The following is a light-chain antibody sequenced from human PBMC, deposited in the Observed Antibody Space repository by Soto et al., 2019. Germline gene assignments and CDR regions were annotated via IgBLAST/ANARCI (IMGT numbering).Light chain of an antibody. V-gene: IGKV3-15*01. CDR1: QSVDTK. CDR2: GAS. J-gene: IGKJ3*01. Sequence: EIVMTQSPSTLSVSPGARAPPSRMASQSVDTKLAWYQQKPGQAPSLLIYGASSRATGIPPRFSGSGSGTQFILTITSLQSEDFAVYYCHQYSNWPFTFGQGTKVDIK. CDR3: HQYSNWPFT.